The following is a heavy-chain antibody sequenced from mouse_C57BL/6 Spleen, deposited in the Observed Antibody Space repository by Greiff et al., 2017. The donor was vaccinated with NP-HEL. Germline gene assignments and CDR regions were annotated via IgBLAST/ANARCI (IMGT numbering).Heavy chain of an antibody. J-gene: IGHJ3*01. CDR2: IYPGDGDT. CDR3: ARRPDNDGALAY. D-gene: IGHD2-4*01. Sequence: QVQLKQSGAELVKPGASVKISCKASGYAFSSYWMNWVKQRPGKGLEWIGQIYPGDGDTNYNGKFKGKATLTADKSSSTAYMQLSSLTSEDSAVYVCARRPDNDGALAYWGQGTLVTVSA. V-gene: IGHV1-80*01. CDR1: GYAFSSYW.